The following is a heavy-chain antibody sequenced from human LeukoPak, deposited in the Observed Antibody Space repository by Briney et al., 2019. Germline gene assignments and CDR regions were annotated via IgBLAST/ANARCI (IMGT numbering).Heavy chain of an antibody. J-gene: IGHJ4*02. CDR3: ARDPGYSYGVDYFDY. CDR2: INPNSGGT. V-gene: IGHV1-2*02. CDR1: GYTFTGYY. Sequence: ASVKVSCKASGYTFTGYYMHWVRQAPGQGLEWMGWINPNSGGTNYAQKFQGGVTMTRDTSISTAYMELSRLRSDDTAVYYCARDPGYSYGVDYFDYWGQGTLVTVSS. D-gene: IGHD5-18*01.